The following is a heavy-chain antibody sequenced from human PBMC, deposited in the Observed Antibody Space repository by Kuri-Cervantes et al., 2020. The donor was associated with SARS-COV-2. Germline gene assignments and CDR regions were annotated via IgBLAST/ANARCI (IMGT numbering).Heavy chain of an antibody. CDR2: FYSTGVT. V-gene: IGHV4-59*01. CDR1: GGSINDYH. D-gene: IGHD1-26*01. J-gene: IGHJ4*02. Sequence: SETLSLTCTVSGGSINDYHWGWIRQPPGKGLEWIGYFYSTGVTNYDPSLKTRVTMSTDASKNQLSLKLTSVTAADTAIYFCARDNILFSGSGFDSWGQGALVTVSS. CDR3: ARDNILFSGSGFDS.